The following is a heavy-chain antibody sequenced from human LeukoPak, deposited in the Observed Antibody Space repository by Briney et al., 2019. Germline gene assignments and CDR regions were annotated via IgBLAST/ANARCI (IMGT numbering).Heavy chain of an antibody. CDR1: GYTFTSYD. D-gene: IGHD2-15*01. Sequence: ASVNVSCKASGYTFTSYDINWVRQATGQGLEWMGWINPNSGGTNYAQKFQGRVTMTRDTSISTAYMELSRLRSDDTAVYYCARNLIVVVVNAFDIWGQGTMVTVSS. J-gene: IGHJ3*02. V-gene: IGHV1-2*02. CDR2: INPNSGGT. CDR3: ARNLIVVVVNAFDI.